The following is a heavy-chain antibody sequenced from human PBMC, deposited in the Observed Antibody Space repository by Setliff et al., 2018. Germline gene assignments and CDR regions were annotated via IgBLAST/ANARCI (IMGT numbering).Heavy chain of an antibody. V-gene: IGHV3-23*03. CDR1: GFTFRSYA. CDR3: ARGSYSSSF. D-gene: IGHD6-6*01. J-gene: IGHJ4*02. Sequence: GGSLRLSCAASGFTFRSYAMNWVRQAPGKGLEWVSVIYTGEDTTYYADSVKGRFTVSRDNAKNTLFLQMNDLRAEDTAIYYCARGSYSSSFGGQGTLVTVSS. CDR2: IYTGEDTT.